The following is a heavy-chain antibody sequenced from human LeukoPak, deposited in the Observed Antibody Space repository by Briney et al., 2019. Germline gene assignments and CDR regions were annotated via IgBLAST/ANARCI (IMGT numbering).Heavy chain of an antibody. Sequence: SETLSLTCTVSGGSISSYYWSWIRQPPGKGLEWIGEINHSGSTNYNPSLKSRVTISVDTSKNQFSLKLSSVTAADTAVYFCARRRGVRFGGALDYWGQGTLVTVSS. CDR2: INHSGST. V-gene: IGHV4-34*01. CDR3: ARRRGVRFGGALDY. J-gene: IGHJ4*02. CDR1: GGSISSYY. D-gene: IGHD3-10*01.